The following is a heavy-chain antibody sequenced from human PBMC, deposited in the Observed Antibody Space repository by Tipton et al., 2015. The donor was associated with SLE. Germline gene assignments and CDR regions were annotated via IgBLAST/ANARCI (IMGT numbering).Heavy chain of an antibody. D-gene: IGHD3-22*01. CDR1: GGTFNSYA. Sequence: VQLVQSGAEMKKPGSSVKVSCKASGGTFNSYAISWVRQAPGQGLEWMGGIIPIFGTANYAQKFQGRVTITADESTSTAYMELSSLRSEDTAVYYCARVNSSGPRYYYYMDVWGKGTTVTVSS. J-gene: IGHJ6*03. V-gene: IGHV1-69*01. CDR3: ARVNSSGPRYYYYMDV. CDR2: IIPIFGTA.